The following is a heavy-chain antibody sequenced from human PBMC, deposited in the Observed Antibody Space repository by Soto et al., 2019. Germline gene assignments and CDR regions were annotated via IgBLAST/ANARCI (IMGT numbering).Heavy chain of an antibody. V-gene: IGHV3-30*18. J-gene: IGHJ4*02. D-gene: IGHD1-26*01. CDR2: ISYYGSNK. Sequence: QVQLVESGGGVVQPGRSLRLSCAASGFTFSSYGMHWVRQAPGKGLEWVAVISYYGSNKYYAYSVKGQFTISRDNSKNTLYMQINIVRAEDTAVYYCVKDLVAAGATPAYYWGQGTLVTVSS. CDR3: VKDLVAAGATPAYY. CDR1: GFTFSSYG.